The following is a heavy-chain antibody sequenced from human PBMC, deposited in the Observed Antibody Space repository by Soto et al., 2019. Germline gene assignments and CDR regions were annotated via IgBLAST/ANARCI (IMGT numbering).Heavy chain of an antibody. V-gene: IGHV3-30*18. J-gene: IGHJ4*01. CDR2: ISYDGSNK. CDR3: AKAPPIPPDY. Sequence: PGGSLRLSCAASGFTFSSYGMHWVRQAPGKGLEWVAVISYDGSNKYYEDSVKGRFTISRDNSKNTLYLQMNSLRAEDTAVYYCAKAPPIPPDYWGQGTLVTVSS. CDR1: GFTFSSYG.